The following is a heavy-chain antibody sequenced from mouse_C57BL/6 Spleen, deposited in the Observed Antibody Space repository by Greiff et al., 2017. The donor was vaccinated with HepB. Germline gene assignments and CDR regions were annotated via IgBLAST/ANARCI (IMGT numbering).Heavy chain of an antibody. CDR3: ARYRTPYFDY. CDR1: GYTFTSYW. J-gene: IGHJ2*01. V-gene: IGHV1-50*01. D-gene: IGHD2-12*01. CDR2: IDPSDSYT. Sequence: VQLQQPGAELVKPGASVKLSCKASGYTFTSYWMQWVKQRPGQGLEWIGEIDPSDSYTNYNQKFKGKATLTVDTSSSTAYMQLSSLTSEDSAVYYCARYRTPYFDYLGQGTTLTVSS.